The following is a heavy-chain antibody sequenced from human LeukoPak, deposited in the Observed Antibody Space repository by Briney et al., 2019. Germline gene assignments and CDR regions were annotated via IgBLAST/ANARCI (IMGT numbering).Heavy chain of an antibody. D-gene: IGHD3-16*01. J-gene: IGHJ6*03. CDR2: ISGSGGST. CDR3: AKWGSYYYHYYMDV. CDR1: GFTFSSYC. V-gene: IGHV3-23*01. Sequence: GGSLRLSCAASGFTFSSYCMSWVRQAPGKGLEWVLAISGSGGSTYYADSVKGRFTISRDNSKNTLYLQMNSLRAEDTAVYYCAKWGSYYYHYYMDVWGKGTTVTISS.